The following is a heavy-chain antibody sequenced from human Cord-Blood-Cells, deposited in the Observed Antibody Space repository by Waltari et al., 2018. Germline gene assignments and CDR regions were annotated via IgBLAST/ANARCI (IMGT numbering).Heavy chain of an antibody. J-gene: IGHJ6*02. CDR2: INPNSGGT. D-gene: IGHD2-21*02. Sequence: QVQLVQSGAEVKKPGASVKVSCKASGYTFTGYYMHWVRQAPGQGLEWMGRINPNSGGTNYAQKFQGRVTMTRDTSTSTAYMELSRLRSDDTAVYYCARDRRGDYYYYYGMDVWGQGTTVTVSS. V-gene: IGHV1-2*06. CDR1: GYTFTGYY. CDR3: ARDRRGDYYYYYGMDV.